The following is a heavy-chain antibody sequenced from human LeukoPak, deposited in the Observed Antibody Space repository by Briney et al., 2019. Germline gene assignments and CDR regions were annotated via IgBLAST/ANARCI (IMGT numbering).Heavy chain of an antibody. CDR1: GYTFTTYG. CDR3: AGGDTVTNKFDY. CDR2: ISAYNGNT. Sequence: ASVKVSCRASGYTFTTYGMSWNRQAPGQGLEWMGWISAYNGNTNYAQKFQGRVTMTTDTSTSTVYMELRSLRSDDTAVYYCAGGDTVTNKFDYWGQGTLVTVSS. V-gene: IGHV1-18*01. J-gene: IGHJ4*02. D-gene: IGHD4-17*01.